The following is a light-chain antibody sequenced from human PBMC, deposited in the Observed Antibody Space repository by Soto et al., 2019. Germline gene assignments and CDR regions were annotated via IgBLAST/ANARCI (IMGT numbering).Light chain of an antibody. CDR2: DAS. J-gene: IGKJ1*01. Sequence: DIQMTQSPSTLSASVGDRVTITCRASQSISSWLAWYQQKPGKAPKLLIYDASSLESGVPSRFSGSGSGTEFTLTISSLQPDDFATYYCQQYNSYSPWTFRQGTKVEIK. CDR1: QSISSW. V-gene: IGKV1-5*01. CDR3: QQYNSYSPWT.